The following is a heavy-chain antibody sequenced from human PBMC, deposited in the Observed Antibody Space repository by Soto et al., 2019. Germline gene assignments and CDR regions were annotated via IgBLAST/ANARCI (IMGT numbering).Heavy chain of an antibody. V-gene: IGHV4-59*01. CDR3: ARATLNYYDSSGYPTGWFDP. Sequence: QVQLQESGPGLVKPSETLSLTCTVSGGSISSYYWSWLRQPPGKGLEWIGYIYYSGSTNYNPSLKSRVTISVDTSKTQFSLKLSSVTAADTAVYYCARATLNYYDSSGYPTGWFDPWGQGTLVTVSS. CDR2: IYYSGST. J-gene: IGHJ5*02. D-gene: IGHD3-22*01. CDR1: GGSISSYY.